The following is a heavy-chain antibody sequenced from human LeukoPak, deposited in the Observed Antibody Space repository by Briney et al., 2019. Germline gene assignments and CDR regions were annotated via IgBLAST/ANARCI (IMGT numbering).Heavy chain of an antibody. CDR3: ARRTVTNGWFRIDY. CDR1: GGSISTYY. CDR2: IYYNGAT. V-gene: IGHV4-59*08. J-gene: IGHJ4*02. D-gene: IGHD6-19*01. Sequence: NPSETLSLTCTVSGGSISTYYWSWIRQPPGKGLEWIGCIYYNGATDYNPSLKSRVTISVDTSKNEFSLKLSSVTAADTALYYCARRTVTNGWFRIDYWGQGSLVIVSS.